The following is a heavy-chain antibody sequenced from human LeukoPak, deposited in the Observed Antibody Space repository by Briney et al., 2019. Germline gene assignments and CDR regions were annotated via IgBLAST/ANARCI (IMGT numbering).Heavy chain of an antibody. CDR3: AKDIDSSALDAFDI. D-gene: IGHD3-22*01. V-gene: IGHV3-48*04. Sequence: GGSLRLSCAASGFSFSSYSMSWVRQAPGKGLEWISYISSSGNTIYYADSVKGRFTISRDNAKNSLYLQMNSLRAEDTASYCCAKDIDSSALDAFDIWGQGTMVTVSS. J-gene: IGHJ3*02. CDR1: GFSFSSYS. CDR2: ISSSGNTI.